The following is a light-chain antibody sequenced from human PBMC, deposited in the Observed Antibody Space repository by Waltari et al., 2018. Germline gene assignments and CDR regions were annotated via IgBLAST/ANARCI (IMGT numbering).Light chain of an antibody. J-gene: IGLJ3*02. CDR2: DTS. CDR3: LLSYSGGRRV. V-gene: IGLV7-46*01. CDR1: TGFVTRVRY. Sequence: QAVVTQEPSLTVSPGGTVTLTCGSSTGFVTRVRYPSWFQQKPGQAPKTLIYDTSNKPSWTPARFSGSLVGGKAALTLSGAQPEDEADYYCLLSYSGGRRVFGGGTKLTVL.